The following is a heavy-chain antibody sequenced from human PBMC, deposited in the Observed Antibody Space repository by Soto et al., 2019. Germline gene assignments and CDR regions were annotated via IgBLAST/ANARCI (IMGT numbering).Heavy chain of an antibody. CDR1: GFSLSNGRMG. CDR2: FLSDVEK. D-gene: IGHD4-17*01. Sequence: LVSPTEALTLTGTISGFSLSNGRMGVSWIRQPPGRALEWLAHFLSDVEKSYSTSMQSRLSRSQDTSGTQVDLTMTNMDLQDTGTYFCARMNADSDSHNYAIDVWGPGTPGTVSS. J-gene: IGHJ6*02. V-gene: IGHV2-26*02. CDR3: ARMNADSDSHNYAIDV.